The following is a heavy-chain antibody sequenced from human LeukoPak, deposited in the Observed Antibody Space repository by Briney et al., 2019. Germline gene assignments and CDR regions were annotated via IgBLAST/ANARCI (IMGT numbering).Heavy chain of an antibody. CDR2: ISDSGGST. CDR3: AKRGVVIRVILVGFHKEAYYFDS. CDR1: GITLSNYG. Sequence: GGSLRLSCAVSGITLSNYGMSWVRQAPGKGLEWVAGISDSGGSTNYADSAKGRFTISRDNPKNTLYLQMNSLRAEDTAVYFCAKRGVVIRVILVGFHKEAYYFDSWGQGALVTVSS. J-gene: IGHJ4*02. V-gene: IGHV3-23*01. D-gene: IGHD3-22*01.